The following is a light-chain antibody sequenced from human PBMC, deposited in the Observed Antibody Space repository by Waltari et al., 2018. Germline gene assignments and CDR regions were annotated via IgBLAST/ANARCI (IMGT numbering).Light chain of an antibody. V-gene: IGKV1-6*01. CDR1: QGVRND. J-gene: IGKJ4*01. Sequence: AIQLTQSPSSLSPSLGDRVTITCRASQGVRNDLGWYQQKPGKAPKLLIYAASSLQSGVPSRFSGSGSGTDFTLTISSLQPEDFATYYCLQDYNYPLTFGGGTKVEIK. CDR3: LQDYNYPLT. CDR2: AAS.